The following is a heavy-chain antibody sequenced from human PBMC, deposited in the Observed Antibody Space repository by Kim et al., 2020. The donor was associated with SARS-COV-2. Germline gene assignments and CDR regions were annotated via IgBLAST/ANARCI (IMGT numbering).Heavy chain of an antibody. CDR3: ARGGNRNDAFDY. Sequence: ASVKVSCKASGYTFISYALHWVRQAPGKRLEWMGWIIAGNDNTKFSQQFQGRVPISRDTSASTVYMEVSSLRSEDTVVYYWARGGNRNDAFDYCGQGTRV. D-gene: IGHD1-1*01. CDR2: IIAGNDNT. J-gene: IGHJ4*02. V-gene: IGHV1-3*01. CDR1: GYTFISYA.